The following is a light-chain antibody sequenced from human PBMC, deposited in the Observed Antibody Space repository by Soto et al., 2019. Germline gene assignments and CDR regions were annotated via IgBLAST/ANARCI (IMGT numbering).Light chain of an antibody. CDR1: QSVSSSY. CDR2: GAS. V-gene: IGKV3-20*01. J-gene: IGKJ3*01. CDR3: QQYGSSPRFS. Sequence: EIVLTQSPGTLSLSPGERVTLSCRASQSVSSSYLAWYQQKPGQAPRLLIYGASSRAAGIPDRFSGSGSGTDFTLNISRLEPEDPAVYYCQQYGSSPRFSFGPGTRVDIK.